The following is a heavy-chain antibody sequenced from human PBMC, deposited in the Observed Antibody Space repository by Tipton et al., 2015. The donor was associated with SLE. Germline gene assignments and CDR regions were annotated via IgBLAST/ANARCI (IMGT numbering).Heavy chain of an antibody. Sequence: TLSLTCAVYGGSFSGYYWSWIRQPPGKGLEWIGEINHSGSTNYNPSLKSQVTISVDTSKNQFSLKLSSVTAADTAVYYCARGRVAAVYYYYYYYMDVWGKGTTVTVSS. D-gene: IGHD6-13*01. CDR3: ARGRVAAVYYYYYYYMDV. V-gene: IGHV4-34*01. CDR2: INHSGST. J-gene: IGHJ6*03. CDR1: GGSFSGYY.